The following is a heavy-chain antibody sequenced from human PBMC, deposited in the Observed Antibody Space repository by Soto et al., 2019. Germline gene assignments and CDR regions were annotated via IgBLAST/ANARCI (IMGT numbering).Heavy chain of an antibody. V-gene: IGHV1-69*13. Sequence: SVKVSCQASVDTFSSYVLSWVRPAPGQGLEWMGGLIPIFGAANYAQKFQSRVTITADESTSTANMELSSLRSEDTAVYYCARPYDYGDGMDVWGQGTTVTVSS. CDR2: LIPIFGAA. J-gene: IGHJ6*02. D-gene: IGHD4-17*01. CDR1: VDTFSSYV. CDR3: ARPYDYGDGMDV.